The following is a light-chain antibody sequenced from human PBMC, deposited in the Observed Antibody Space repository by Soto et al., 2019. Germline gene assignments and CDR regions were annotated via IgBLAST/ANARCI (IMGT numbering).Light chain of an antibody. CDR2: GAS. Sequence: EIVMRRSPATLSVSPGEGSTLSAGASQSVSSKLAWYQQKPGQAPRLLIYGASTRATGIPARFSGSGSGTEFTLTISSLQSEDFAVYYCQQYNNWPRTFGQGTKVDIK. CDR3: QQYNNWPRT. J-gene: IGKJ1*01. V-gene: IGKV3-15*01. CDR1: QSVSSK.